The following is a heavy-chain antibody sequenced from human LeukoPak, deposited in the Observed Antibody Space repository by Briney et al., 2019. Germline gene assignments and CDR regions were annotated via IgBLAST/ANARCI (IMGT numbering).Heavy chain of an antibody. D-gene: IGHD1-26*01. J-gene: IGHJ4*02. CDR1: GFTFSSYW. Sequence: TGGSLRLSCAASGFTFSSYWMSWVRQAPGKGLEWVANIKQDGSEKYYVDSVKGRFTISRDNAKNSLFLQMNSLRAEDTAVYFCARDGPHSGTYYYDYWGQGTLVTVSS. CDR3: ARDGPHSGTYYYDY. CDR2: IKQDGSEK. V-gene: IGHV3-7*01.